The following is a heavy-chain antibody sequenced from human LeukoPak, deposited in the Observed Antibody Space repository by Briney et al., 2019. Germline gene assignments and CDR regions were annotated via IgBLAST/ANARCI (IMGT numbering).Heavy chain of an antibody. CDR3: AREAGSGSYYKTAFDI. J-gene: IGHJ3*02. Sequence: ASVKVSCKASGYTFTSYDINWVRQATGQGLEWMGWMNPNSGNTGYAQKFQGRVTMTRNTSISTAYMELSSLRSEDTAVYYCAREAGSGSYYKTAFDIWGQGTMVTVSS. CDR1: GYTFTSYD. CDR2: MNPNSGNT. V-gene: IGHV1-8*01. D-gene: IGHD3-10*01.